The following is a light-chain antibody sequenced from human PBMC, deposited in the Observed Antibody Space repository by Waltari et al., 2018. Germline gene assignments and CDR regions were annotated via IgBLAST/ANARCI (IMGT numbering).Light chain of an antibody. CDR1: RSKLGNNA. CDR3: ATWDDILNAYF. J-gene: IGLJ1*01. V-gene: IGLV1-36*01. CDR2: YAD. Sequence: QSALTQPPSVSEAARQPFTIPCSGTRSKLGNNAVHWYDRVPGKSPQLLIDYADLLPSGVSDRFSASKSGTSASLAISGLQSEDEADYYCATWDDILNAYFFGPGTKVTVL.